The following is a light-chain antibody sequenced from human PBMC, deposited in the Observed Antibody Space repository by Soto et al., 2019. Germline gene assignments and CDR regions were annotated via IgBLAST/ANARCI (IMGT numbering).Light chain of an antibody. J-gene: IGKJ1*01. CDR1: QSIENY. CDR3: QQCFSLPPT. V-gene: IGKV1-39*01. CDR2: AAS. Sequence: DIQMTQSPSSLSASVGDRVTITCRASQSIENYLSWYQQIPGKAPKLLIYAASNLQRGVPSRFSGSGSGTEFTLAISNLQPDDFAVYYCQQCFSLPPTFGHGTRWIS.